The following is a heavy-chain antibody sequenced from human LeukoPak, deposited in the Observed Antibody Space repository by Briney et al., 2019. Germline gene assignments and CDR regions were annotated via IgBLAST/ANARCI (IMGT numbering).Heavy chain of an antibody. J-gene: IGHJ4*02. CDR3: ARENGWEGNDC. Sequence: ASVKVSCKASGYTFTSHGISWVRQAPGQGLEWMGWINTNTGNPTYAQGFTGRFVFSLDTSVSTAYLQISSLKAEDTAVYYCARENGWEGNDCWGQGTLVTVSS. CDR2: INTNTGNP. D-gene: IGHD6-19*01. CDR1: GYTFTSHG. V-gene: IGHV7-4-1*02.